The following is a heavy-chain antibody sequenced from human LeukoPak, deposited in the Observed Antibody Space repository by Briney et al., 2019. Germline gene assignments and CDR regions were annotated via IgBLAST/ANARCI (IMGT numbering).Heavy chain of an antibody. Sequence: PSETLSLTCTVSGGSISSYYWSWIRQPAGKGLEWIGRIYTSGSTNYNPSLKSRVTMSVDTSKNQFSLKLSSVTAADTAVYYCARDWLLSGSYYKYNWFDPWGQGTLVTVSS. J-gene: IGHJ5*02. CDR2: IYTSGST. CDR1: GGSISSYY. V-gene: IGHV4-4*07. CDR3: ARDWLLSGSYYKYNWFDP. D-gene: IGHD3-10*01.